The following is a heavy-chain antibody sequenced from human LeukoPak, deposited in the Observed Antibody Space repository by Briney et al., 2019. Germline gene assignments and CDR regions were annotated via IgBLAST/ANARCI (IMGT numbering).Heavy chain of an antibody. V-gene: IGHV4-34*01. D-gene: IGHD6-19*01. J-gene: IGHJ4*02. Sequence: SETLSLTCAVYVGSFSDYHWSWIRQSPGKGLEWIGEINHRGSANYNPSLQSRVTMSVDTSKYQFSLRLTSVTVADTAVYYCARSAFDSSGWKGNDYWGQGTLVTVSS. CDR1: VGSFSDYH. CDR2: INHRGSA. CDR3: ARSAFDSSGWKGNDY.